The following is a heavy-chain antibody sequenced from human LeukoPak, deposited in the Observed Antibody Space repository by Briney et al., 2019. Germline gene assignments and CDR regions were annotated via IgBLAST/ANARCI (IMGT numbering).Heavy chain of an antibody. Sequence: GGPLRLSCAASGFTFDDYAMHWVRQAPGKGLEWVSGISWNSGSIGYADSVKGRFTISRDNAKNSLYLQMNSLRAEDTAVYYCARAKRNGFDIWGQGTMISVSS. V-gene: IGHV3-9*01. J-gene: IGHJ3*02. CDR1: GFTFDDYA. CDR2: ISWNSGSI. CDR3: ARAKRNGFDI.